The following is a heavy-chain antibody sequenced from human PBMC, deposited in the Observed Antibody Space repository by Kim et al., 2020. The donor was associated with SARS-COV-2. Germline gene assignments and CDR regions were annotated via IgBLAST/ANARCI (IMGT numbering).Heavy chain of an antibody. CDR3: AKGSHYYGSGSYYNARLPSVVDY. CDR1: GFTFSDYY. J-gene: IGHJ4*02. V-gene: IGHV3-11*01. Sequence: GGSLRLSCAASGFTFSDYYMSWIRQAPGKGLEWVSYISSSGSTIYYADSVKGRFTISRDNAKNSLYLQMNSLRAEDTAVYYCAKGSHYYGSGSYYNARLPSVVDYWGQGTLVTVSS. CDR2: ISSSGSTI. D-gene: IGHD3-10*01.